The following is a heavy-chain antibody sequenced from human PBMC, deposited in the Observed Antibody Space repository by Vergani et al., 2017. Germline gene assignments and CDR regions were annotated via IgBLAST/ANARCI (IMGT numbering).Heavy chain of an antibody. J-gene: IGHJ4*02. Sequence: QVQLVQSGAEVKKPGSSVKVSCKASGGTFSSYALNWVRQAPGQGLAWMGSIIPSLATTIYAQKFQGRVTITADESTSTAYMELSSLKSEDTAVFYCARATCSGGSCYRGFEYWGQGSLITVSS. V-gene: IGHV1-69*11. D-gene: IGHD2-15*01. CDR2: IIPSLATT. CDR1: GGTFSSYA. CDR3: ARATCSGGSCYRGFEY.